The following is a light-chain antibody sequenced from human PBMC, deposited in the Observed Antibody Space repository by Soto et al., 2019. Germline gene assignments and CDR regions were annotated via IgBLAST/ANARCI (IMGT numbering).Light chain of an antibody. V-gene: IGKV3-20*01. Sequence: EIVLTQSPGTLSLSPGERATLSWRASQSVSSNYLAWYQQKPGQAPRLLIYGASSRATGIPERFSGSGSGTDFTLTISRLQPEDFAVYYCQQYGSSSITFGQGTRLEIK. J-gene: IGKJ5*01. CDR1: QSVSSNY. CDR3: QQYGSSSIT. CDR2: GAS.